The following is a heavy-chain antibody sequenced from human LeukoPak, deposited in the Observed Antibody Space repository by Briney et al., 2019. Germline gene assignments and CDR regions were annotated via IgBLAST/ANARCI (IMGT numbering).Heavy chain of an antibody. J-gene: IGHJ2*01. V-gene: IGHV3-74*01. Sequence: PGGSLTLSCAASAFTFSGYWMHWVRQAPGKGLVWVSRINSDGSSTSYADSVKGRFTISRDNAKNTLYLQMNSLRAEDTAMYYCARGSDCSGGSCYSYWYFDLWGRGTLVTVSS. CDR3: ARGSDCSGGSCYSYWYFDL. D-gene: IGHD2-15*01. CDR1: AFTFSGYW. CDR2: INSDGSST.